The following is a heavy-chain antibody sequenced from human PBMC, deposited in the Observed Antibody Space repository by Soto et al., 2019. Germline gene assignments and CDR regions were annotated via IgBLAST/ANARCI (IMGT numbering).Heavy chain of an antibody. Sequence: SVKVSCKASGGTFSSYAISWVRQAPGQGLEWMGGIIPIFGTANYAQKFQGRATITADKSTSTAYMELSSLRSEDTAVYYCARDVGYCSSSTCLIDHWGQGTLVTVSS. CDR2: IIPIFGTA. CDR3: ARDVGYCSSSTCLIDH. J-gene: IGHJ4*02. CDR1: GGTFSSYA. V-gene: IGHV1-69*06. D-gene: IGHD2-2*01.